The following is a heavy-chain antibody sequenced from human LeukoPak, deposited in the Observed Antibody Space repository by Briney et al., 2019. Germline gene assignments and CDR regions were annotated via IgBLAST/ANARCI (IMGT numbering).Heavy chain of an antibody. Sequence: PGGSLRLSCAASGFTVSSNYMSWVRQAPGKGLEWVSVIYSGGSTYYADSVKGRFTISRDNSKNTLYLQMNSLRAEDTAVYYCARGMYELQLGAWFDPWGQGTLVTVSS. CDR2: IYSGGST. V-gene: IGHV3-53*01. CDR3: ARGMYELQLGAWFDP. J-gene: IGHJ5*02. D-gene: IGHD3-16*01. CDR1: GFTVSSNY.